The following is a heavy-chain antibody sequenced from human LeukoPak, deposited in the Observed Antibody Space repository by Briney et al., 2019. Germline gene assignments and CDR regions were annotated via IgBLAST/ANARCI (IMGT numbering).Heavy chain of an antibody. CDR1: GFTFSSYG. V-gene: IGHV4-38-2*02. D-gene: IGHD3-10*01. J-gene: IGHJ5*02. Sequence: NAGGSLRLSCAASGFTFSSYGMSWVRQAPGKGLEWIGSIYHSGSTYYNPSLKSRVTISVDTSKNQFSLKLSSVTAADTAVYYCARDSGTTGEVKFDPWGQGTLVTVSS. CDR2: IYHSGST. CDR3: ARDSGTTGEVKFDP.